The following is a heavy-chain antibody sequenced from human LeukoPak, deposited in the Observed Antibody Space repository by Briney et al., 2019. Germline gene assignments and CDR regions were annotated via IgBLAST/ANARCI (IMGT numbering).Heavy chain of an antibody. D-gene: IGHD5-18*01. CDR1: GYTFTSYY. V-gene: IGHV1-46*01. Sequence: ASVKVSCKASGYTFTSYYMHWVRQAPGQGLEWMGIINPSGGSTSYAQKFQARVTMTRDTSTSTVYMELSSLRSEDTAVYYCARGGYSYGPSGRWYYYGMDVWGQGTTVTVSS. CDR3: ARGGYSYGPSGRWYYYGMDV. J-gene: IGHJ6*02. CDR2: INPSGGST.